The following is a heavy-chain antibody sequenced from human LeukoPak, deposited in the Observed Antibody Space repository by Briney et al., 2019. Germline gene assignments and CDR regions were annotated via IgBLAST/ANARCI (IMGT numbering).Heavy chain of an antibody. Sequence: SETLSLTCTVSGGSISSSSYYRGWIRQPPGKGLEWIGSIYYSGSTYYNPSLKSRVTISVDTSKNQFSLKLSSVTAADTAVYYCARRGYDNYYYGMDVWGQGTTVTVSS. CDR1: GGSISSSSYY. CDR3: ARRGYDNYYYGMDV. CDR2: IYYSGST. D-gene: IGHD5-12*01. J-gene: IGHJ6*02. V-gene: IGHV4-39*01.